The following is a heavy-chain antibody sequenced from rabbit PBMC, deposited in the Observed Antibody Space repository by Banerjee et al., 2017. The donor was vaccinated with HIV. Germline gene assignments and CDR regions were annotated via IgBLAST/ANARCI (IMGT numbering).Heavy chain of an antibody. Sequence: QSLEESGGDLVKPGASLTLTCTASGFSFSSNYYMCWVRQAPGKGLEWSACIDGGDSGSACSASCAKGRFTNCKTSATTVTLHMTSLTAADTATYFCARRADYAGGGNFNLGGQGTLVTVS. CDR3: ARRADYAGGGNFNL. CDR2: IDGGDSGSA. CDR1: GFSFSSNYY. J-gene: IGHJ4*01. D-gene: IGHD4-2*01. V-gene: IGHV1S40*01.